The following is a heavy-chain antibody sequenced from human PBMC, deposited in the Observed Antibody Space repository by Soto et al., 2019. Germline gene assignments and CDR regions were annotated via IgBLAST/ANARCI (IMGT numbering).Heavy chain of an antibody. D-gene: IGHD2-15*01. V-gene: IGHV1-3*01. CDR2: INAGNGNT. CDR1: GYTFTSYA. J-gene: IGHJ3*02. CDR3: ARAAAPVIDAFDI. Sequence: ASVKVSCKASGYTFTSYAMHWVRQAPGQRLEWMGWINAGNGNTKYSQKFQGRVTITRDTSASTAYMELSSLRSEDTAVYYCARAAAPVIDAFDIWGQGTMVTVSS.